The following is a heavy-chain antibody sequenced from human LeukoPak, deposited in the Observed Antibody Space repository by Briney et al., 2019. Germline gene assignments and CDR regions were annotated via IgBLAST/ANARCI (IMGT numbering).Heavy chain of an antibody. J-gene: IGHJ4*02. CDR3: ATYYDFWSGCFDY. CDR1: DGSISSGGYY. D-gene: IGHD3-3*01. V-gene: IGHV4-31*03. Sequence: SQTLSLTCTVSDGSISSGGYYWSWIRQHPGKGLEWIGYIYYSGSTYYNPSLKSRVTISVDTSKNQFSLKLSSVTAADTAVYYCATYYDFWSGCFDYWGQGTLVTVSS. CDR2: IYYSGST.